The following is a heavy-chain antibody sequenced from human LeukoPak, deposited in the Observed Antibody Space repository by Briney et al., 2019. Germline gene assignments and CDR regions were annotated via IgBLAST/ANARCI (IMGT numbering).Heavy chain of an antibody. CDR1: GGSISSYY. D-gene: IGHD3-22*01. J-gene: IGHJ3*01. CDR2: IYYSGST. Sequence: SETLSLSCTVSGGSISSYYWSWIRQPPGKGLEWIGYIYYSGSTNYNPSLKSRVTMSVDTSKNQFSLKLSSVTAADTAVYYCARDKDYFDSGGAFDFCGQGTMVTVSS. V-gene: IGHV4-59*01. CDR3: ARDKDYFDSGGAFDF.